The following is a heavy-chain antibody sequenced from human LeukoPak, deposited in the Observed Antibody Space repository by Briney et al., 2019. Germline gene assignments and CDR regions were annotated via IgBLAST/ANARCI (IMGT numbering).Heavy chain of an antibody. CDR1: GYTVTGYF. CDR3: ATVGPGGYDPSLDI. Sequence: ASVKVSCKASGYTVTGYFLHWVRQAPGQALEWMGWINPNNGGTNYVQKFQGRVTMTRDTSISTAYMELSSLRSDDTAVYYCATVGPGGYDPSLDIWGQGTMVTVSS. J-gene: IGHJ3*02. D-gene: IGHD5-12*01. CDR2: INPNNGGT. V-gene: IGHV1-2*02.